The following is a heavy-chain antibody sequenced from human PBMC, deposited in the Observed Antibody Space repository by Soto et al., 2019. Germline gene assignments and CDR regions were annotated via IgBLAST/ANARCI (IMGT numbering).Heavy chain of an antibody. J-gene: IGHJ4*02. Sequence: QLPLQESGSGLVKPSQTLSLTCAVSGGSISSGGYSWSWIRQPPGKGLEWIGYIYHSGSTYYNPSLKSRVTISVDRSKNQFSLKLSSVTAADTAVYHCAAGGGLPRYYWGQGTLVTVSS. CDR3: AAGGGLPRYY. CDR2: IYHSGST. D-gene: IGHD5-12*01. V-gene: IGHV4-30-2*01. CDR1: GGSISSGGYS.